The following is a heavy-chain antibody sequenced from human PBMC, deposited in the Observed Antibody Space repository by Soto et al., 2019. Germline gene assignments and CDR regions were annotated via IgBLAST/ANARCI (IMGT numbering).Heavy chain of an antibody. Sequence: PGGSLRLSCAASGFTFSNFAMTWVRRAPGEGREWVSSISGTDDYTYYADSVKGRFTISQENARNTLFQHITNLRADDTAVYHCAKTSRQHASPIQPFFHPWGLGTLVTVSP. CDR1: GFTFSNFA. D-gene: IGHD2-2*01. CDR3: AKTSRQHASPIQPFFHP. V-gene: IGHV3-23*01. CDR2: ISGTDDYT. J-gene: IGHJ5*02.